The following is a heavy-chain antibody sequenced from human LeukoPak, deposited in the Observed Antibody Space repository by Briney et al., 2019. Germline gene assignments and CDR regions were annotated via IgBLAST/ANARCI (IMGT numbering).Heavy chain of an antibody. CDR2: ISSSSSTI. CDR1: GFTFSSYS. CDR3: ARDSTGYYGSGSYFLSG. J-gene: IGHJ4*02. D-gene: IGHD3-10*01. V-gene: IGHV3-48*01. Sequence: GGSLRLSCAASGFTFSSYSMNWARQAPGKGLEWVSYISSSSSTIYYADSVKGRFTISRDNAKNSLYLQMNSLRAEDTAVYYCARDSTGYYGSGSYFLSGWGQGTLVTVSS.